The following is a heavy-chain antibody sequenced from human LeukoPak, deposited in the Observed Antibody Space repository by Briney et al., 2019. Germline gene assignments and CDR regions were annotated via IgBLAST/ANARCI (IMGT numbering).Heavy chain of an antibody. CDR1: GGSISSSSYY. CDR2: IYYSGST. CDR3: ARLGSDSSGYYSISRIWDY. J-gene: IGHJ4*02. D-gene: IGHD3-22*01. Sequence: SSETLSLTCTVSGGSISSSSYYWGWIRQPPGKGLEWIGSIYYSGSTYYNPSLKSRVTISVDTSKNQFSLKLSSVTAADTAVYYCARLGSDSSGYYSISRIWDYWGQGTLVTVSS. V-gene: IGHV4-39*01.